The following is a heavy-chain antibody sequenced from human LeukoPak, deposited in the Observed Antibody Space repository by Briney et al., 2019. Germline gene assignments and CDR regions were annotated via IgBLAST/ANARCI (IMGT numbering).Heavy chain of an antibody. D-gene: IGHD5-18*01. Sequence: SETLSLTCAVYGGSFSGYYWSWIRQPPGKGLEWIGEINHSGSTNYNPSLKSRVTISVDTSKNQFSLKLSSVTAADTALYYCARTADTAMVRYYWFDPWGQGTLVTVSS. CDR2: INHSGST. J-gene: IGHJ5*02. CDR1: GGSFSGYY. CDR3: ARTADTAMVRYYWFDP. V-gene: IGHV4-34*01.